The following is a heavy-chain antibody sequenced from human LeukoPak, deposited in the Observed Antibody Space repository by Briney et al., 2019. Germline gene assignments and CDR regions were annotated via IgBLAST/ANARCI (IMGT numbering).Heavy chain of an antibody. J-gene: IGHJ5*02. Sequence: GGSLRLSCAASGFSFSDSAVSWVRHSPGEGLKWVSSISDTGGRTYYADSVKGRFTITRDNSRNTVDLQMNSLRAGDTARYYCAKGGQDFDFWRFDLWGQGILVIVSS. V-gene: IGHV3-23*01. CDR1: GFSFSDSA. CDR2: ISDTGGRT. D-gene: IGHD3-3*01. CDR3: AKGGQDFDFWRFDL.